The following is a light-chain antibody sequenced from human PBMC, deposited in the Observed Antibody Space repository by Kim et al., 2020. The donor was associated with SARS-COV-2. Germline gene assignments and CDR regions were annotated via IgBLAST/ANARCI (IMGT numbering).Light chain of an antibody. CDR1: SGHSSYA. J-gene: IGLJ2*01. CDR2: LNSDGSH. Sequence: LEASVKLTWTLSSGHSSYAIAWHQQQPEKGPRYLMELNSDGSHSKGDGIPDRFSGSSSGAERYLTISSHQSEDEADYYCQTWGTVVFGGGTQLTVL. V-gene: IGLV4-69*01. CDR3: QTWGTVV.